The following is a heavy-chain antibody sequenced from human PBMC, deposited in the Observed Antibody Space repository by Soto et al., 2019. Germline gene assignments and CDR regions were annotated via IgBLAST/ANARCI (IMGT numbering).Heavy chain of an antibody. CDR2: ISAYNANT. D-gene: IGHD6-6*01. Sequence: GASVKIACTASGYTVNSYVISWMLKTHGTGLGWMASISAYNANTHYAQKLQGRVTMTTDTSASTAYIELSSLRSEDTAVYYCARGYRGYSSSSIPTLGAWFDPWGQGTLVTVSS. CDR3: ARGYRGYSSSSIPTLGAWFDP. V-gene: IGHV1-18*01. CDR1: GYTVNSYV. J-gene: IGHJ5*02.